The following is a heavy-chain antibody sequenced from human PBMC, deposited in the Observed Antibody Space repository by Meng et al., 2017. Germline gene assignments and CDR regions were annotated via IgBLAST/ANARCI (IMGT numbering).Heavy chain of an antibody. D-gene: IGHD3-16*02. J-gene: IGHJ5*02. CDR3: ARDYDYVWGSYRSNWFDP. Sequence: RLQQSAPGLFTPSETLSLPCTVPGGSISSSSYYWGWIRQPPGKGLEWIGSIYYSGSTYYNPSLKSRVTISVDTSKNQFSLKLSSVTAADTAVYYCARDYDYVWGSYRSNWFDPWGQGTLVTVSS. CDR2: IYYSGST. V-gene: IGHV4-39*07. CDR1: GGSISSSSYY.